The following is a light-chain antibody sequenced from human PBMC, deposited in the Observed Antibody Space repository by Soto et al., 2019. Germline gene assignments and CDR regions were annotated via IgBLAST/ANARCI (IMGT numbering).Light chain of an antibody. CDR2: DVS. CDR1: SSDVGGYNF. Sequence: ALTQPASVSGSPGQSITISCTGTSSDVGGYNFVSWYQQHPGKAPKLLIYDVSDRPSGVSNRFSGSKSGNTASLTISGLQAEDEADYYCSSYTISSTYVFGTGTKVTVL. J-gene: IGLJ1*01. CDR3: SSYTISSTYV. V-gene: IGLV2-14*01.